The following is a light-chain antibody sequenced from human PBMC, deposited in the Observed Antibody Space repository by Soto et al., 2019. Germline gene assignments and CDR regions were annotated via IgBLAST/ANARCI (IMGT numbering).Light chain of an antibody. CDR2: GAS. V-gene: IGKV3-15*01. CDR3: QQYGGTPPIT. CDR1: QSVSSN. Sequence: EIVMTQSPATLSVSPGERATLSCRASQSVSSNLAWYQQKPGQAPRLLIYGASTRATGIPARFSGSGSGTEFTLTISRLEPEDFAVYYCQQYGGTPPITFGQGTRLEIK. J-gene: IGKJ5*01.